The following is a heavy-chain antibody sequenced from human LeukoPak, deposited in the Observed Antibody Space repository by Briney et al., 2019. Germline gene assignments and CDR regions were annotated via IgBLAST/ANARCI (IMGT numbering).Heavy chain of an antibody. Sequence: ASVKVSCKASGYTFTGYYMHWVRQAPGQGLEWMGWINPNSGGTNYAQKFQGRVTMTRDTSISTAYMELSRLGSDDTAVYYCARSYYDFWSGSLPGDYWGQGTLVTVSS. D-gene: IGHD3-3*01. CDR3: ARSYYDFWSGSLPGDY. CDR1: GYTFTGYY. V-gene: IGHV1-2*02. CDR2: INPNSGGT. J-gene: IGHJ4*02.